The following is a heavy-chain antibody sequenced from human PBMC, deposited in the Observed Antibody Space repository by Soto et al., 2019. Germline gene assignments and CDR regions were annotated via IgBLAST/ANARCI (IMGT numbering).Heavy chain of an antibody. CDR3: ARGRTLITGTSLDY. V-gene: IGHV4-34*01. CDR2: INHRGST. D-gene: IGHD1-20*01. J-gene: IGHJ4*02. CDR1: GGSFSGYY. Sequence: LSLTCAVYGGSFSGYYWTWIRQPPGKGLEWLGEINHRGSTNYKPSLRSRVTISVDTSKNQLSLKVSSVTAADTAVYYCARGRTLITGTSLDYWGQGTLVTVSS.